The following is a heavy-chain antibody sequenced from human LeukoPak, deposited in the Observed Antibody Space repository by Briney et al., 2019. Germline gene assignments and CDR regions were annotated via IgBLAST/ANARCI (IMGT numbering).Heavy chain of an antibody. CDR3: ARGRAYCGGACYPYFDS. J-gene: IGHJ4*02. CDR2: IYNSGST. CDR1: AGSISSYY. Sequence: SETLSLTCTVSAGSISSYYWSWIRQPPGKGLEWIGYIYNSGSTNYNPSLKSRVTISVDTSKTQFSLKLSSVTAADTAMYYCARGRAYCGGACYPYFDSWGQGTLVTVSS. D-gene: IGHD2-21*02. V-gene: IGHV4-59*01.